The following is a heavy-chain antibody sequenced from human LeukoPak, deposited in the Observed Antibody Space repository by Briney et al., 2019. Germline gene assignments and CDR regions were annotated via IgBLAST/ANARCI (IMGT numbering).Heavy chain of an antibody. J-gene: IGHJ4*02. CDR1: GYNFNTYW. CDR3: ARSAEYYYDSSGYYFPLDY. V-gene: IGHV5-51*01. CDR2: IRPMNSDV. Sequence: GESLQISCKGSGYNFNTYWVAWVRQLPGKGLEWMGIIRPMNSDVRYSPSFQGQVTISADKSISTAYLQWSSLKASDTAMYYCARSAEYYYDSSGYYFPLDYWGQGTLVTVSS. D-gene: IGHD3-22*01.